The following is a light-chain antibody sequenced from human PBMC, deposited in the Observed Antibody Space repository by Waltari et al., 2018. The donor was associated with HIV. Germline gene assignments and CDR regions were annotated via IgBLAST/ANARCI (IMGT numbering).Light chain of an antibody. Sequence: QSVLTQPPSVSGAPGQRVTISCTGSSSNIGAGFDVHWYQQLPATAPKPLIYYTSNRPPVFPDRFSGSKSGTSASLAITGLQAEDEADYYCQSYDSSLSGWVFGGGTKLTVL. J-gene: IGLJ3*02. V-gene: IGLV1-40*01. CDR1: SSNIGAGFD. CDR2: YTS. CDR3: QSYDSSLSGWV.